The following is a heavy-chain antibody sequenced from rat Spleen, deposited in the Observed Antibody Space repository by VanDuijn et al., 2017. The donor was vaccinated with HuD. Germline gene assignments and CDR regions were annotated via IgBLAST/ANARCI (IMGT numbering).Heavy chain of an antibody. D-gene: IGHD1-9*01. CDR2: ISPSGGTT. V-gene: IGHV5-25*01. CDR1: GFTFSDYD. Sequence: EVQLVESGGGLVQPGRSLTLSCAASGFTFSDYDMAWVRQAPTKGLEWVASISPSGGTTYYRDSVKGRFTVSRDDARSTLYLQMDSLRSEDTATYYCARKGTYYGYNYYVMDAWGQGASVTVSS. J-gene: IGHJ4*01. CDR3: ARKGTYYGYNYYVMDA.